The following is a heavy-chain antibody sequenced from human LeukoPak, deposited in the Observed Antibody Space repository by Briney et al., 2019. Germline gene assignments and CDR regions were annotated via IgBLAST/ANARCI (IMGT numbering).Heavy chain of an antibody. J-gene: IGHJ3*02. CDR1: GFTFSSYS. CDR3: AKDQDSGAFDI. V-gene: IGHV3-48*01. D-gene: IGHD3/OR15-3a*01. CDR2: ISSSSSTI. Sequence: GGSLRLSCAASGFTFSSYSMNWVRQAPGKGLEWVSYISSSSSTIYYADSVKGRFTISRDNSKNTLYLQMNSLRAEDTAVYYCAKDQDSGAFDIWGQGTMVTVSS.